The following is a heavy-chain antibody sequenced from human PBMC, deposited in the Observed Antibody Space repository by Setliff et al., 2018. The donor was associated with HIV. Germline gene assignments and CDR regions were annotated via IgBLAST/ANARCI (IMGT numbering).Heavy chain of an antibody. J-gene: IGHJ3*02. D-gene: IGHD1-26*01. V-gene: IGHV3-23*01. CDR2: ISGSGGST. CDR1: GFTFSSYA. Sequence: GGSLRLSCAASGFTFSSYASGWVRQAPGKGLEWVSAISGSGGSTYYADSVKGRFTMSRDNAKNTLYLQMNSLRAEDTALYFCTRDRGRPDSFDIWGQGTMVTVSS. CDR3: TRDRGRPDSFDI.